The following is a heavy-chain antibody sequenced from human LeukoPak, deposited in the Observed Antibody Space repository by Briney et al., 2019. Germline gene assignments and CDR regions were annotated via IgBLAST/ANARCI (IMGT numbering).Heavy chain of an antibody. Sequence: PGGSLRLSCSASGFTFSSSAMHWVRQAPGKGLEWVAVISYDGSNKYYADSVKGRFTISRDNSKNTLYLQMNSLRAEDTAVYYCARDMTYYYDSSGQLDYWGQGTLVTVSS. D-gene: IGHD3-22*01. J-gene: IGHJ4*02. CDR3: ARDMTYYYDSSGQLDY. CDR2: ISYDGSNK. CDR1: GFTFSSSA. V-gene: IGHV3-30-3*01.